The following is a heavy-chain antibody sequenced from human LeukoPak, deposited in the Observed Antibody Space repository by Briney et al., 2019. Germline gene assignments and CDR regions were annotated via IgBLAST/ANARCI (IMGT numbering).Heavy chain of an antibody. J-gene: IGHJ4*02. D-gene: IGHD6-19*01. Sequence: GGSLRLSCAASGFTFSSYSMNWVRQAPGKGLEWVANIKQDGSEKYYVDSVKGRFTISRDNAKNSLYLQMNSLRAEDTAVYYCARGSSGWYGDYFDYWGQGTLVTVSS. CDR1: GFTFSSYS. CDR2: IKQDGSEK. CDR3: ARGSSGWYGDYFDY. V-gene: IGHV3-7*04.